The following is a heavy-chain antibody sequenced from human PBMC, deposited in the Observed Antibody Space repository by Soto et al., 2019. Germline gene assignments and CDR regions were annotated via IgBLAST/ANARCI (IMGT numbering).Heavy chain of an antibody. D-gene: IGHD4-4*01. Sequence: PGGSLRLSCVASGLPVACSCMAWVRQATGTRLEWVSYIGTRGRTIYYADSVRGPFTISRDNPKQSLYLQMNSLRAEDTAVYYCARDPAIYSGKFDYGLDVWGQGTTVTVSS. CDR1: GLPVACSC. J-gene: IGHJ6*02. V-gene: IGHV3-48*04. CDR3: ARDPAIYSGKFDYGLDV. CDR2: IGTRGRTI.